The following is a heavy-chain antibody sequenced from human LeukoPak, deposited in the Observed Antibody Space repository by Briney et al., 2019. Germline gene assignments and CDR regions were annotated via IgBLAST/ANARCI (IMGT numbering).Heavy chain of an antibody. CDR3: AVEMYYYDSSGYYH. J-gene: IGHJ4*02. CDR1: GGTFSSYA. Sequence: EASVKVSCKASGGTFSSYAISWVRQAPGQGLEWMGGIIPIFGTANYAQKFQGRVTITADESTSTAYMELSSLRSEDTAVYYCAVEMYYYDSSGYYHWGQGTLVTVSS. V-gene: IGHV1-69*01. D-gene: IGHD3-22*01. CDR2: IIPIFGTA.